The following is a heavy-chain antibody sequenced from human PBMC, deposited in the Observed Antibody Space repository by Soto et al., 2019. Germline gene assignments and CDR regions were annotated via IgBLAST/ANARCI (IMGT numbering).Heavy chain of an antibody. CDR2: IIPIFDTV. CDR1: GGTFSDFT. J-gene: IGHJ6*02. CDR3: ARNGTLTGYSYGMDV. V-gene: IGHV1-69*01. Sequence: QVQLVQSGAELRKPGSSVKVSCKAFGGTFSDFTINWVRQAPGQRLEWMGGIIPIFDTVNYAEKFQGRVTITADESTSTSFMEVSSLRSEDTAVYYCARNGTLTGYSYGMDVWGQGTMVTVSS. D-gene: IGHD1-1*01.